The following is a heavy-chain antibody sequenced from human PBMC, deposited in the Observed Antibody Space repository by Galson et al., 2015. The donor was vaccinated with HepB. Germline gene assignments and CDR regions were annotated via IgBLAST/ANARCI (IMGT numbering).Heavy chain of an antibody. CDR2: TYYRSKWYN. CDR1: GDSVSSNSAA. Sequence: CAISGDSVSSNSAAWNWIRQSPSRGLEWLGRTYYRSKWYNDYAVSVKSRITINPDTSKNQFSLQLNSVTPEDTAVYYCARADYDFWSGYPFYMDVWGKGTTVTVSS. CDR3: ARADYDFWSGYPFYMDV. D-gene: IGHD3-3*01. J-gene: IGHJ6*03. V-gene: IGHV6-1*01.